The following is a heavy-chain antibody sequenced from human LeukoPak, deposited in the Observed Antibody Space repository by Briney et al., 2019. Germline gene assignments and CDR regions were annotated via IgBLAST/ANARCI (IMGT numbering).Heavy chain of an antibody. CDR2: IIPKSGVT. Sequence: ASVKVSCKASGYTFSGNYIHWVRQAPGQGLQWMGWIIPKSGVTKYAQKFQGRVTMTRDTSISTAYMELSSLRADDTAVYYCARLANGDRNFDYWGQGTLGTVSS. J-gene: IGHJ4*02. V-gene: IGHV1-2*02. D-gene: IGHD4-17*01. CDR3: ARLANGDRNFDY. CDR1: GYTFSGNY.